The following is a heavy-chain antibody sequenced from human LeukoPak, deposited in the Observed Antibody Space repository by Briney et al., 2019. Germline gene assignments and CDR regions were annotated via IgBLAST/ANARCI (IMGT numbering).Heavy chain of an antibody. Sequence: GGSLRLSCAASGFTFSSYRMNWVRQVPGKGLEWVSGISWNSGSIVYADSVKGRFTISRDNAKNSLYLQMNSLRAEDMALYYCAKVLRWRGGYNYLGFGDAFDIWGQGTMVTVSS. J-gene: IGHJ3*02. CDR1: GFTFSSYR. V-gene: IGHV3-9*03. CDR3: AKVLRWRGGYNYLGFGDAFDI. D-gene: IGHD5-24*01. CDR2: ISWNSGSI.